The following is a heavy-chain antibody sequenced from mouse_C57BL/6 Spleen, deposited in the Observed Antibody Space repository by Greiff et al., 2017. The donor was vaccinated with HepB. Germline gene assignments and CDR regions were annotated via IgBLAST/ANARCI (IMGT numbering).Heavy chain of an antibody. CDR1: GYTFTSYW. D-gene: IGHD1-1*01. CDR2: IHPSDSDT. Sequence: QVQLKQPGAELVKPGASVKMSCKASGYTFTSYWITWVKQRPGQGLEWIGSIHPSDSDTNYNQKFKGKATLTVDKSSSTAYMQLSSLTSEDSAVYYCAIWGTTVVAWDYWGQGTTLTVSS. V-gene: IGHV1-74*01. J-gene: IGHJ2*01. CDR3: AIWGTTVVAWDY.